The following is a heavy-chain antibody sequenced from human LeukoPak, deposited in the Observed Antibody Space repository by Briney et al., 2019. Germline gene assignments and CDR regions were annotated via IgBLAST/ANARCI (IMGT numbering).Heavy chain of an antibody. CDR1: GGSIGSGGYS. J-gene: IGHJ6*02. Sequence: PSQTLSLTCAVSGGSIGSGGYSWSWIRQPPGKGLEWMGYIYDSGSTYYNPSLKSRVTISIDRPKNQFSLKLSSVTAADTAIYYCARELAAGTRGMDVWGQGTPVTVSS. D-gene: IGHD6-13*01. CDR3: ARELAAGTRGMDV. CDR2: IYDSGST. V-gene: IGHV4-30-2*01.